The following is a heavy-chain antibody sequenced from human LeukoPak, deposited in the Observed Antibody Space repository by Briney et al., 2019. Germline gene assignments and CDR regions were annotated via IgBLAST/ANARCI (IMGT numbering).Heavy chain of an antibody. CDR3: ARHLDTNYDY. D-gene: IGHD1-7*01. CDR2: IYPGDSDI. V-gene: IGHV5-51*01. J-gene: IGHJ4*02. CDR1: GYSFTRYW. Sequence: GESLKISCEGSGYSFTRYWIGWVRQMPGKGLEWMGIIYPGDSDIRYSPSFQGQVTISADNSISTAYLQWNSLKASDTAMYYCARHLDTNYDYWGQGTLVTVSS.